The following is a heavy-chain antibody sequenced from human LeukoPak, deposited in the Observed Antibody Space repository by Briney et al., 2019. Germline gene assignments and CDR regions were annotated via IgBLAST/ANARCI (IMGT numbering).Heavy chain of an antibody. CDR2: INHSGGS. J-gene: IGHJ4*02. D-gene: IGHD6-13*01. V-gene: IGHV4-34*01. CDR3: ARHRGIAAAGIRGYDY. Sequence: SETLSLTCAVYGGSFSGFYWSWLRQPPGKGLEWIGDINHSGGSNFIPSRKSPVTISVDTSKSQCSLKLTSVTGADTAVYYCARHRGIAAAGIRGYDYWGQGTLVTVSS. CDR1: GGSFSGFY.